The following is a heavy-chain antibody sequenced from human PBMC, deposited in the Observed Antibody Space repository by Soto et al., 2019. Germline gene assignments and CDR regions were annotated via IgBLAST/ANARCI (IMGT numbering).Heavy chain of an antibody. CDR1: GFTFSSYS. Sequence: PRGYLRVSCAASGFTFSSYSMNWVRQAPGKGLEWVSSISSSSSYIYYADSVKGRFTISRDNAKNSLYLQMNSLRAEDTAVYYCARAWRVGGYYYDSSGYYASHAFDYWSQGT. J-gene: IGHJ4*02. CDR2: ISSSSSYI. CDR3: ARAWRVGGYYYDSSGYYASHAFDY. V-gene: IGHV3-21*01. D-gene: IGHD3-22*01.